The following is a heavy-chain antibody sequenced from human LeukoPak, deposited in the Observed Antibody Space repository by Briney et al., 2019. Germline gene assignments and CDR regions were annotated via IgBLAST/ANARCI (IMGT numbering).Heavy chain of an antibody. Sequence: ASVKDSCKASGYTFTSYDINWVRQATGQGLEWMGWMNPNSGNTGYAQKFQGRVTITRNTSISTAYMELSSLRSEDTAVYYCARAYSSSFYHYYYMDVWGKGTTVTVSS. V-gene: IGHV1-8*03. CDR3: ARAYSSSFYHYYYMDV. J-gene: IGHJ6*03. CDR1: GYTFTSYD. D-gene: IGHD6-6*01. CDR2: MNPNSGNT.